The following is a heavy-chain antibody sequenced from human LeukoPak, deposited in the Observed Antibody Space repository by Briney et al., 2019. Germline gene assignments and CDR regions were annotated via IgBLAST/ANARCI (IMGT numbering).Heavy chain of an antibody. CDR2: IYYSGST. CDR3: ARLSLSGYYFDY. V-gene: IGHV4-39*01. CDR1: GGSISSSSYY. Sequence: PSETLSLTCTVSGGSISSSSYYWGCIRQPPGKALEWIGLIYYSGSTYDNPSLKSRVTISVDTSKNQFSLKLSSVTAEDTAVYYCARLSLSGYYFDYWGQGTLVTVSS. D-gene: IGHD3-22*01. J-gene: IGHJ4*02.